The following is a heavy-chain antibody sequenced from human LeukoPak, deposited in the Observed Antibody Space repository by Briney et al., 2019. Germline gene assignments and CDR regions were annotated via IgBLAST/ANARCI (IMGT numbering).Heavy chain of an antibody. CDR3: ARGVREGPLDY. Sequence: GGSLRLSCAASGFTVSSNYMSWVRQAPGKGLEWVSVIYSGGSTYYADSAKGRFTISRDNSKNTLYLQMKSLRVEDTAAYYCARGVREGPLDYWGQGTLVTVSS. CDR1: GFTVSSNY. CDR2: IYSGGST. J-gene: IGHJ4*02. D-gene: IGHD5-24*01. V-gene: IGHV3-53*01.